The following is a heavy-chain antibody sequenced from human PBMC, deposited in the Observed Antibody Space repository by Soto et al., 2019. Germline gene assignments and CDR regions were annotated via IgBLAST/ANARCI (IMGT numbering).Heavy chain of an antibody. J-gene: IGHJ5*02. D-gene: IGHD2-2*01. CDR3: ARGIPGYCTSTRCSAPHDNWFDP. CDR1: GFRFSSFG. V-gene: IGHV1-18*01. CDR2: ISTYSGDT. Sequence: QVQLVQSGAEVKKPGASVKVSCKASGFRFSSFGITWVRQAPGQGLEWMGWISTYSGDTNYAQKLQGRVTMTTDTSTSTAYMELRSLRSDDTAIYYCARGIPGYCTSTRCSAPHDNWFDPWGQGTLVTVSS.